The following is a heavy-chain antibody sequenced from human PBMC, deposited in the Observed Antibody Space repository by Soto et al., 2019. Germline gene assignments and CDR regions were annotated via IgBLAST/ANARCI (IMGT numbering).Heavy chain of an antibody. CDR2: IFFSGYT. CDR1: GGSITDGY. J-gene: IGHJ5*02. CDR3: ARDASGLNWFDP. D-gene: IGHD6-19*01. Sequence: QVQLQESGPGLVKPSETLSLTCTVSGGSITDGYWNWIRQSPGKGLEWIGNIFFSGYTKYNPSLESRVTLSIDPSMNQFSLKMNSVTAADTAVYFCARDASGLNWFDPWGQGTLVIVSS. V-gene: IGHV4-59*01.